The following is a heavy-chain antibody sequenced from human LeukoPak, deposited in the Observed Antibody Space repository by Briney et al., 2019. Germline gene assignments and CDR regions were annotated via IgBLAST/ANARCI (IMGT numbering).Heavy chain of an antibody. V-gene: IGHV1-8*01. CDR3: ARGARQDLRYFDWLGPDY. CDR1: GYTFTSYD. Sequence: GASVKVSCKASGYTFTSYDINWVRQATGQGLEWMGWMNPNSGNTGYAQKFQGRVTMTRNTSISTAYMGLSSLRSEDTAVYYCARGARQDLRYFDWLGPDYWGQGTLVTVSS. J-gene: IGHJ4*02. D-gene: IGHD3-9*01. CDR2: MNPNSGNT.